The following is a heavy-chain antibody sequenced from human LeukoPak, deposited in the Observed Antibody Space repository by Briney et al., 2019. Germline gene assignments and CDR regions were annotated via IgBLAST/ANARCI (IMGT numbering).Heavy chain of an antibody. CDR3: AGRDSDSSVDY. V-gene: IGHV4-59*08. Sequence: PSETLSLTCTVSGGSISSYYWSWIRQPPGKGLEWIGYIYYSGSTNYNPSLKSRVTISVDTSKNQFSLKLSSVTAADTAVYYCAGRDSDSSVDYWGQGTLVTVSS. D-gene: IGHD3-22*01. CDR1: GGSISSYY. J-gene: IGHJ4*02. CDR2: IYYSGST.